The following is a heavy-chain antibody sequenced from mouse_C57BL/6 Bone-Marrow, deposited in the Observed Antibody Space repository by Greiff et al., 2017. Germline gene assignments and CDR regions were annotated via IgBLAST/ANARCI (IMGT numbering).Heavy chain of an antibody. V-gene: IGHV1-82*01. CDR3: ARGGPITTVVNWYFDV. Sequence: QVQLQQSGPELVKPGASVKISCKASGYAFSSSWMNWVKQRPGKGLEWIGRIYPGDGDTNYNGKFKGKATLTADKSSSTAYMQLSSLTSEDSAVYFCARGGPITTVVNWYFDVWGTGTTVTASS. CDR2: IYPGDGDT. CDR1: GYAFSSSW. D-gene: IGHD1-1*01. J-gene: IGHJ1*03.